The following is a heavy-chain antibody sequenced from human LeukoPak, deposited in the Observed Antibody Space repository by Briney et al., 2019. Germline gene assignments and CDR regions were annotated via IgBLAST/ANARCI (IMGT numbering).Heavy chain of an antibody. CDR2: ISAYNGNT. Sequence: GASVKVSCKASGGTFSSYAISWVRQAPGQGLEWMGWISAYNGNTNYAQKLQGRVTMTTDTSTSTAYMELSRLRSDDTAMYYCARDWLLRYSEGGFDYWGQGTLVTVSS. V-gene: IGHV1-18*01. CDR1: GGTFSSYA. J-gene: IGHJ4*02. D-gene: IGHD3-9*01. CDR3: ARDWLLRYSEGGFDY.